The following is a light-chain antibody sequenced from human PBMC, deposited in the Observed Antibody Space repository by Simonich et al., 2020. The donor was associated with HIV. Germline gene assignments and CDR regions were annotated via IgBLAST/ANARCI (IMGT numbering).Light chain of an antibody. CDR1: ALPTKY. CDR2: EDS. CDR3: YSTDSSGNHRV. J-gene: IGLJ2*01. V-gene: IGLV3-10*01. Sequence: SYELTQPPSVSVSPGQTARITCSGDALPTKYAYWDQQKSGQAPVLVLYEDSKRPSGIPERFSGSSSGTMATLTISGAQVEDEADYYCYSTDSSGNHRVFGGGTKLTVL.